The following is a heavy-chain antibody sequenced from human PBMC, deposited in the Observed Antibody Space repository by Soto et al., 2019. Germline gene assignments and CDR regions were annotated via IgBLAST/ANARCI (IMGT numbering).Heavy chain of an antibody. Sequence: QVQVVQSGGEVKEPGASVRVSCKTSGYIFTSYGITWVRQAPGQGLEWPGWISPYDDNTNYAQNLQGRVRMSTDTSTRTAYMELRNLRSDDTAVYYCARGGYYDSSGSRNYHYYGMDVWGQGTTITVS. V-gene: IGHV1-18*01. CDR1: GYIFTSYG. J-gene: IGHJ6*02. D-gene: IGHD3-22*01. CDR3: ARGGYYDSSGSRNYHYYGMDV. CDR2: ISPYDDNT.